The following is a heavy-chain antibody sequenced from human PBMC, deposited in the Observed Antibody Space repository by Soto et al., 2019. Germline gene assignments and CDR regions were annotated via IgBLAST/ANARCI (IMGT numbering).Heavy chain of an antibody. V-gene: IGHV3-7*03. J-gene: IGHJ5*02. CDR1: GFTFSNFW. D-gene: IGHD3-10*01. CDR2: IKEDGSEK. Sequence: EVQLVESGGGLVQPGGSLRLSCADSGFTFSNFWMSWVRQAPGMGLQWVASIKEDGSEKYYVDSVKGRFTISRDNAKNSLYLQMNSLRAEDTAVYYCARFRSLDAWGQRTLVTDSS. CDR3: ARFRSLDA.